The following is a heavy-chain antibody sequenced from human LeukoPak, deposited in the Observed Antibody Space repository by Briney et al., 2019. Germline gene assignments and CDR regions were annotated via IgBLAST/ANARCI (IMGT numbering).Heavy chain of an antibody. D-gene: IGHD3-3*01. CDR3: ARESFDFWSGYSFYYYYYMDV. J-gene: IGHJ6*03. CDR1: GGSISSSSYY. V-gene: IGHV4-39*07. Sequence: SETLSLTCTVSGGSISSSSYYSGWIRQPPGKGLEWIGSIYYSGSTYYNPSLKSRVTISVDTSKNQFSLKLSSVTAADTAVYYCARESFDFWSGYSFYYYYYMDVWGKGTTVTVSS. CDR2: IYYSGST.